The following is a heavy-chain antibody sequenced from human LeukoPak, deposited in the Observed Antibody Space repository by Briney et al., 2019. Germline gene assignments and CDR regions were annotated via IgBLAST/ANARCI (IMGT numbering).Heavy chain of an antibody. J-gene: IGHJ4*02. CDR3: ARSLTYDGDHPPFDY. Sequence: GASVKVSCKTSGYIFSSSAMNWVRQAPGQGLEWMGWINTNTGNPTYAQGFTGRFVFSLDPSVSTAYLQISSLETEDTAIYYCARSLTYDGDHPPFDYWGQRTLVTVSS. CDR2: INTNTGNP. V-gene: IGHV7-4-1*02. CDR1: GYIFSSSA. D-gene: IGHD4-17*01.